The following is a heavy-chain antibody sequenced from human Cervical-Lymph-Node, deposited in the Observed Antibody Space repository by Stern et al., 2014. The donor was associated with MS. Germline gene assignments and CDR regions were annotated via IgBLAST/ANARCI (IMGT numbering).Heavy chain of an antibody. CDR3: ARHRGRMWYFDL. Sequence: QVQLQESGPGLVKASETLSLTCTVSGGSITTYYWSWIRQPPGKGLEWIGYIYYSGSTNYNPSLKSRVTISVDMSNNTLSLNLTSVTAADTAVYYCARHRGRMWYFDLWGRATLVTVSS. V-gene: IGHV4-59*08. CDR1: GGSITTYY. J-gene: IGHJ2*01. CDR2: IYYSGST. D-gene: IGHD1-26*01.